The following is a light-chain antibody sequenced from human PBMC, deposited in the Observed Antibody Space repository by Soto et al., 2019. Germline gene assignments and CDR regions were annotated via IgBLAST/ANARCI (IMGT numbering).Light chain of an antibody. CDR3: SSYAGSTA. V-gene: IGLV2-8*01. CDR1: SSDVGGYNY. J-gene: IGLJ1*01. Sequence: QSVLTQPASVSGSPGQSIPLSCTGTSSDVGGYNYVSWYQQHPGKAPKLMIYEVSKRPSGVPDRFSGSKSGNTASLTVSGLQAEDEADYYCSSYAGSTAFGTGTKVTVL. CDR2: EVS.